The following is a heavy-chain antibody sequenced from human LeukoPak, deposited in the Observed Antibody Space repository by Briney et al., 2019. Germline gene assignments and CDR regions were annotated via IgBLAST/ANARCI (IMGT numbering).Heavy chain of an antibody. D-gene: IGHD3-16*01. V-gene: IGHV3-21*06. CDR2: ISRSSSYI. J-gene: IGHJ6*03. CDR3: ARDWGNSHHREYYYYYYMDV. CDR1: GFTFSSYS. Sequence: PGGFLRLSCAASGFTFSSYSMNWVRQAPGKGLEWVSSISRSSSYIYYADSVKGRFTISRDNAKNSLYLQMNSLRAEDTAVYYCARDWGNSHHREYYYYYYMDVWGKGTTVTVSS.